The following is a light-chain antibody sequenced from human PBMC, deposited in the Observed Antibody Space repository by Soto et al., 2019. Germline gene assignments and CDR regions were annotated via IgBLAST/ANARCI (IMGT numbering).Light chain of an antibody. Sequence: DIVMTQSPDSLAVSLGERATINCKSSQSVLYSSNNKNYLAWYQQKPGQPPKLLIYRASTRESGVPDRFSGSGSGTDFTLTISSLQAEDVAVYYCQKYCSTPRTFGQGTRVEIK. CDR3: QKYCSTPRT. CDR2: RAS. V-gene: IGKV4-1*01. CDR1: QSVLYSSNNKNY. J-gene: IGKJ1*01.